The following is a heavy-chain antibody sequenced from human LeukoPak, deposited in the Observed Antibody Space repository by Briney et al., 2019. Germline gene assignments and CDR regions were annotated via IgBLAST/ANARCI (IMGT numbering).Heavy chain of an antibody. D-gene: IGHD5-18*01. Sequence: GGSLRLSCAASGFTVSSNYMSWVRQAPGKGLEWVSVIYSGGSTYYADSVKGRFTISRDNSKNTLYLQMNSLRAEDTAVYYCAREATWIQPDYWGQGTLVTVSS. CDR2: IYSGGST. CDR3: AREATWIQPDY. CDR1: GFTVSSNY. J-gene: IGHJ4*02. V-gene: IGHV3-53*01.